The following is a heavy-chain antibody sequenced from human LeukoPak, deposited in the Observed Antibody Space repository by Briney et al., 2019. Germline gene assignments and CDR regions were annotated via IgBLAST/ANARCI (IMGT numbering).Heavy chain of an antibody. J-gene: IGHJ4*02. V-gene: IGHV3-23*01. CDR3: ARFLSLLGSYSEVGDY. D-gene: IGHD1-26*01. CDR2: ISGSGGST. Sequence: PGGSLRLSCAASGFTFSSYGMSWVRQAPGKGLEWVSAISGSGGSTYYADSVKGRFTISRDNSKNTLYLQMNSLRAEDTAVYYCARFLSLLGSYSEVGDYWGQGTLVTVSS. CDR1: GFTFSSYG.